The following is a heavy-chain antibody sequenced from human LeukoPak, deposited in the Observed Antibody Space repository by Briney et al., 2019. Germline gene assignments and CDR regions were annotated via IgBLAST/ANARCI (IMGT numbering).Heavy chain of an antibody. CDR2: IYTSGST. J-gene: IGHJ4*02. CDR1: GGSISSGSYY. Sequence: PSQTLSLTCTVSGGSISSGSYYWSWIRQPAGKGLEWNGRIYTSGSTNYNPSLKSRVTISVDTSKNQFSLKLSSVTAADTAVYYCARSVGYCSGGSCDEGYWGPGTLVTVSS. CDR3: ARSVGYCSGGSCDEGY. V-gene: IGHV4-61*02. D-gene: IGHD2-15*01.